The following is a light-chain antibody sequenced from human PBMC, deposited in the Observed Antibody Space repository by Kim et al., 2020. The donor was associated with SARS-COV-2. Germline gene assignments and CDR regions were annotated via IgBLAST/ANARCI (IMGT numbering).Light chain of an antibody. CDR3: SSYTGSKNVV. CDR1: SSDVGGYNY. V-gene: IGLV2-8*01. J-gene: IGLJ3*02. Sequence: QYALTQPPSASGSPGQSVTISCTGTSSDVGGYNYVSWYQQHPGKAPKLMIYEVSKRPSGVPGRFSGSKSGITASLTVSGLQAEDEADYYCSSYTGSKNVVFGGGTKVTVL. CDR2: EVS.